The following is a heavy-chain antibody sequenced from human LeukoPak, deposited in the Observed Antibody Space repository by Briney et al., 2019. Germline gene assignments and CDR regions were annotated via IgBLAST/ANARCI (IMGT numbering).Heavy chain of an antibody. CDR1: GYTFTTYS. D-gene: IGHD2-2*01. Sequence: GASLKVSCKASGYTFTTYSLAWVRQAPGQSLEWMGWISVNNGGTNYAQSIQDRVTLTRDTATNTAYLELRSLRSDDTAIIYCATATQPRGYFLHWGRGTLVTVSS. CDR3: ATATQPRGYFLH. CDR2: ISVNNGGT. J-gene: IGHJ1*01. V-gene: IGHV1-18*01.